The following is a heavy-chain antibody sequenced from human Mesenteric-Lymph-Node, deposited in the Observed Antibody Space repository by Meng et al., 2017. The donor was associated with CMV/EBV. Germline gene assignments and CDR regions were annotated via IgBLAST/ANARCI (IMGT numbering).Heavy chain of an antibody. Sequence: TVSGCSISSSSYCWGWLRQPPGKGLEWIGNIYYSGSTYYNPSLNSRVTISVDTSKNQFSLKLSSVTAADTAVYYCARRETTGTTVDYWGQGTLVTVSS. J-gene: IGHJ4*02. D-gene: IGHD1-1*01. V-gene: IGHV4-39*01. CDR2: IYYSGST. CDR1: GCSISSSSYC. CDR3: ARRETTGTTVDY.